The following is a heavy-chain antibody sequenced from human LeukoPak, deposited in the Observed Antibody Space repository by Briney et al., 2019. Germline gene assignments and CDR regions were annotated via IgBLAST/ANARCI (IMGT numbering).Heavy chain of an antibody. J-gene: IGHJ4*02. CDR3: ARGPETPYSSGWYGSVRDRYYFDY. CDR1: GGSISSSSYY. V-gene: IGHV4-39*07. CDR2: IYYSGST. D-gene: IGHD6-19*01. Sequence: SETLSLTCTVSGGSISSSSYYWGWIRQPPGKGLGWIGSIYYSGSTYHNPSLKSRVTISVDTSKNQFSLKLSSVTAADTAVYYCARGPETPYSSGWYGSVRDRYYFDYWGQGTLVTVSS.